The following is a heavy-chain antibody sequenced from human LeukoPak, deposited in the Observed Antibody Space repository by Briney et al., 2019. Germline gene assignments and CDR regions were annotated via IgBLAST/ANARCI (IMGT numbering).Heavy chain of an antibody. J-gene: IGHJ3*02. Sequence: SQTLSLTCAVSGGSISSGGYSWSWIRQPPGKGLEWIGYIYHSGSTYYNPSLKSRVTISVDRSKNQFSLKLSSVTAADTAVYYRARAGSAAGTKGDAFDIWGQGTMVTVSS. CDR2: IYHSGST. CDR1: GGSISSGGYS. V-gene: IGHV4-30-2*01. D-gene: IGHD6-13*01. CDR3: ARAGSAAGTKGDAFDI.